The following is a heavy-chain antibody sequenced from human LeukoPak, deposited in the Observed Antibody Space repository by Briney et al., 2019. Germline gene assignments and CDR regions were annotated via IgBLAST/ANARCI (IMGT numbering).Heavy chain of an antibody. Sequence: QAGGSLRLSCAASGFSFNNFAVSWVRQAPGKGLEWVSGIGPSGANTYYADSVKGRFTISRDNSKNTLYLQMNSLRAEDTAVYYCARRLVPAAIPPGAPWGQGTLVTVSS. CDR1: GFSFNNFA. CDR2: IGPSGANT. J-gene: IGHJ5*02. V-gene: IGHV3-23*01. CDR3: ARRLVPAAIPPGAP. D-gene: IGHD2-2*02.